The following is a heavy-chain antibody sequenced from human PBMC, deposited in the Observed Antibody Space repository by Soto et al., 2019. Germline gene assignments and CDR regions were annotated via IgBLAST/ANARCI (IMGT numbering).Heavy chain of an antibody. CDR2: ISYDGSNK. D-gene: IGHD7-27*01. CDR3: AKDLTPGFDY. J-gene: IGHJ4*02. V-gene: IGHV3-30*18. Sequence: QVQLVESGGGVVQPGRSLRLSCAASGFTFSSYGMHWVRQAPGKGLEWVAVISYDGSNKYYADSVKGRFTISRDNSKNTLYLQMNSLRAEDTAVYYCAKDLTPGFDYWGQGTLVTVSS. CDR1: GFTFSSYG.